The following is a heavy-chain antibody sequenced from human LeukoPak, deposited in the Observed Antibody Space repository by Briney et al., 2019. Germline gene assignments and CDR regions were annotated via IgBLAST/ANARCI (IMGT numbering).Heavy chain of an antibody. D-gene: IGHD1-26*01. Sequence: SETLSLTCTVSGGSISSGSYYWNWIRQPAGKGLEWIGYIYYSGSTNYNPSLKSRVTISVDTSKNQFSLKLSSVTAADTAVYYCARGQYSGSYSDAFDIWGQGTMVTVSS. CDR3: ARGQYSGSYSDAFDI. CDR2: IYYSGST. J-gene: IGHJ3*02. V-gene: IGHV4-61*10. CDR1: GGSISSGSYY.